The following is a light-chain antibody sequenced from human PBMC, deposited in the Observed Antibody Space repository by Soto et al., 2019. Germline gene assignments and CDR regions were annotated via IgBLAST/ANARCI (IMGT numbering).Light chain of an antibody. CDR3: ATWDDSLNGQV. Sequence: QSVLTQPPSVSGAPRQSVTISCSGSSSNIRNNAVNWYQQFPGKAPKLLIYYDDLLPSGVSARFSGSKSGTSASLAISGLQYEDEADYYCATWDDSLNGQVFGGGTKLTVL. CDR1: SSNIRNNA. CDR2: YDD. V-gene: IGLV1-36*01. J-gene: IGLJ2*01.